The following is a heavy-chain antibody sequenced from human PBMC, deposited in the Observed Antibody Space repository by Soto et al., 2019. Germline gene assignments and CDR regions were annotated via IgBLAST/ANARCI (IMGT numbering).Heavy chain of an antibody. Sequence: GESLKISCKGSGYSFTSYWISWVRQMPGKGLEWMGRLDPSDSYTNYSPSFQGHVTISADKSISTAYLQWSSLKASDTAMYYCARRRKALHLYGMDVWGQGTTVTVSS. CDR1: GYSFTSYW. V-gene: IGHV5-10-1*01. CDR3: ARRRKALHLYGMDV. J-gene: IGHJ6*02. CDR2: LDPSDSYT.